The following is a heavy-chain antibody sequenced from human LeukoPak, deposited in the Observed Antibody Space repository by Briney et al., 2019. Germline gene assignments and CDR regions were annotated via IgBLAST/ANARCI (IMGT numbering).Heavy chain of an antibody. CDR1: GGSISNKY. J-gene: IGHJ4*02. D-gene: IGHD6-13*01. Sequence: PSETLSLTCTVSGGSISNKYWSWIRQPPGKGLEWIGYIYYSGSTNYNPSLKSRVTILVDTSKNQFSLKLSSVTAADTAVYFCAGIAAANADLFDYWGQGTLVTVSS. V-gene: IGHV4-59*01. CDR3: AGIAAANADLFDY. CDR2: IYYSGST.